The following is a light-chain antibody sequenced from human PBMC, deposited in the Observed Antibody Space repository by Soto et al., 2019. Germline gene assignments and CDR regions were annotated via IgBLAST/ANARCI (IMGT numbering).Light chain of an antibody. CDR1: QSVIRN. J-gene: IGKJ3*01. CDR2: GAS. CDR3: HQYTDWPFT. V-gene: IGKV3D-15*01. Sequence: IVMTQSPVTLSVSPGGRATLSCRASQSVIRNLAWYQHKPGQAPRLLIYGASIRATGIPARFSGSGSGTEFTLTISSLQSEDFAIDFCHQYTDWPFTFGPGTKVDIK.